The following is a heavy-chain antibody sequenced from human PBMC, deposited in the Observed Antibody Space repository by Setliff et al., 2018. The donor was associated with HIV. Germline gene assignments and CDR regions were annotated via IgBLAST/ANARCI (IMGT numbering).Heavy chain of an antibody. Sequence: PSETLSLTCTISGGSLSSGDHFWSWIRQRPGKGLEWIASIRSSGDTYYNPSLQSRVIISVDTSNNQISLKLTSVTAADTAVYYCTIPASSLAPNWGRGTQVTAPQ. J-gene: IGHJ4*02. V-gene: IGHV4-39*01. CDR1: GGSLSSGDHF. CDR3: TIPASSLAPN. CDR2: IRSSGDT.